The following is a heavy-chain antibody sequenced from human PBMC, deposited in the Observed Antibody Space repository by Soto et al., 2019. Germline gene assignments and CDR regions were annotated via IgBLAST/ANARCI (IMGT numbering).Heavy chain of an antibody. J-gene: IGHJ4*02. CDR2: ISSSSSYI. Sequence: EVQLVESGGGLVKPGGSLRLSCAASGFTFSSYSMNWVRQAPGKGLEWVSSISSSSSYIYYADSVKGRFTIARDNAKNSLYLQMNSLRAEDTAVYYFASAPREGSTPFDYWGQGTLVTVSS. CDR1: GFTFSSYS. V-gene: IGHV3-21*01. CDR3: ASAPREGSTPFDY.